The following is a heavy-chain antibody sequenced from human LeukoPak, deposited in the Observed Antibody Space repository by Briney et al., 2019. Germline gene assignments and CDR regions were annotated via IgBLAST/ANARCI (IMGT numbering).Heavy chain of an antibody. Sequence: AASVKVSCKASGYTFTNYGITWVRQAPGQGLEWMGWISAYNGDTNYAQKLQGRVTMTTDTSTSTAYMELRSLRSDDTAVYYCAREYSSSIQQDYWGQGTLVTVSS. CDR2: ISAYNGDT. V-gene: IGHV1-18*01. CDR1: GYTFTNYG. J-gene: IGHJ4*02. CDR3: AREYSSSIQQDY. D-gene: IGHD6-6*01.